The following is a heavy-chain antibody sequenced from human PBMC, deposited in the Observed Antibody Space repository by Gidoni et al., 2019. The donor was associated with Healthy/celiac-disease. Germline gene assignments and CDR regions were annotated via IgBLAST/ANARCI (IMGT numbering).Heavy chain of an antibody. CDR1: GFTFSSYS. Sequence: EVQLVESGGGLVQPGGSLRLSCAASGFTFSSYSMNWVRQAPGKGLEWVSYISSSSSTIYYADSVKGRFTISRDNAKNSLYLQMNSLRAEDTAVYYCASRSGSYYRGLLDYWGQGTLVTVSS. J-gene: IGHJ4*02. V-gene: IGHV3-48*01. CDR3: ASRSGSYYRGLLDY. CDR2: ISSSSSTI. D-gene: IGHD1-26*01.